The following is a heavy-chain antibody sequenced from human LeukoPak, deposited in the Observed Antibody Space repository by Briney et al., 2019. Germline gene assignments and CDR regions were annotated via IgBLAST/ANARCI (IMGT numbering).Heavy chain of an antibody. V-gene: IGHV3-53*01. Sequence: GGSLRLSCVASGLTVSSSCMSWVRQAPGKGLQWVSTIYSDGNTLYADSVKGRFTVSRDNSKNTLNLQMDSLRTEDTAVYYCARERGGGGDNFDVWFDPWGQGTLVTVSS. CDR3: ARERGGGGDNFDVWFDP. J-gene: IGHJ5*02. CDR2: IYSDGNT. CDR1: GLTVSSSC. D-gene: IGHD1-20*01.